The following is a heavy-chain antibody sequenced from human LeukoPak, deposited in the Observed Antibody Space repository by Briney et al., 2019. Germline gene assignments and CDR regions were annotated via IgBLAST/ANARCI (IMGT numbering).Heavy chain of an antibody. D-gene: IGHD5-24*01. Sequence: PSETLSLSCAVSGGSICSGGYYTSSIRPHPGKCLEWIGYIYYSGSTYYNPSLKSRVTISVDTSKNQFSLKLSSVTAADTAVYYCARTKFRDGFYWGQGTLVTVPS. CDR2: IYYSGST. CDR1: GGSICSGGYY. V-gene: IGHV4-31*11. J-gene: IGHJ4*02. CDR3: ARTKFRDGFY.